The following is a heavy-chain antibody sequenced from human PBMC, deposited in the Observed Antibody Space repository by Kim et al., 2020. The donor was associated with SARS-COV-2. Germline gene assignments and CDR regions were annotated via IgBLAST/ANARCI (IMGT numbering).Heavy chain of an antibody. CDR2: IRCRLNSYDT. J-gene: IGHJ3*01. V-gene: IGHV3-73*01. D-gene: IGHD1-7*01. Sequence: GGSLRLSCVASGFTFSNSPMHWVRQAPGKGLEWVGRIRCRLNSYDTADGAKGKGRITISRDDNKNTAYMHMNRPKNADTDYYYCTRIPRTTLVFWDAFDV. CDR1: GFTFSNSP. CDR3: TRIPRTTLVFWDAFDV.